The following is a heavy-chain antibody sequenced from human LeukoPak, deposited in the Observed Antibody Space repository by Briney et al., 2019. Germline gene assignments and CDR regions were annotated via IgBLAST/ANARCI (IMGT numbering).Heavy chain of an antibody. D-gene: IGHD3-10*01. CDR1: GFTFSRYS. V-gene: IGHV3-21*04. CDR2: ISSSSSYI. Sequence: PGGSLRLSCAASGFTFSRYSMNWVRQAPGKGLEWVSSISSSSSYIYDADSVKGRFTISRDNAKNTVYLHMNSLRVEDTAVYYCAKDYGSGSYYTLYDAFDIWGQGTMVTVSS. CDR3: AKDYGSGSYYTLYDAFDI. J-gene: IGHJ3*02.